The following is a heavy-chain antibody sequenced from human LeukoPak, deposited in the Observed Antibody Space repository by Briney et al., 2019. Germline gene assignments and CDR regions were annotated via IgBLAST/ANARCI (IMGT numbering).Heavy chain of an antibody. Sequence: GASVKVSCKASGYTFTDYYMHWVRQAPGQGLEWVGWINSNSGGINYAQKFQGRATMTRDTSISTAYMELSRLRSDDTAVYYCARRRVTNAFDIWGQGTMVTVSS. CDR1: GYTFTDYY. J-gene: IGHJ3*02. CDR3: ARRRVTNAFDI. D-gene: IGHD3-10*01. V-gene: IGHV1-2*02. CDR2: INSNSGGI.